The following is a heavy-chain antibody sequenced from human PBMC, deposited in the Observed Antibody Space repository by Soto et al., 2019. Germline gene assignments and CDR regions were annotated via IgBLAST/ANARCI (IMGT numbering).Heavy chain of an antibody. V-gene: IGHV3-21*02. CDR3: AKDVRLRDRGVMRWLVGLDV. D-gene: IGHD3-10*01. CDR1: GFTCSSCT. Sequence: EGQLVESGGGLVKSGGSLRLSCAASGFTCSSCTMNWVRQAPGKGLEWVSSISLSTNYIYYADSLRGRFTISRDNAKNSVYRQRNSLRAEDTVVYYCAKDVRLRDRGVMRWLVGLDVWGQGTTVIVSS. CDR2: ISLSTNYI. J-gene: IGHJ6*02.